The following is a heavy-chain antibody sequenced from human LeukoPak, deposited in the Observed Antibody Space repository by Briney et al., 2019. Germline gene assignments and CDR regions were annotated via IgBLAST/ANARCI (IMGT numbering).Heavy chain of an antibody. V-gene: IGHV3-30*02. J-gene: IGHJ4*02. CDR3: AKGLRWFGNFYFNYFDH. CDR2: IRYDGSNK. Sequence: GGSLRLSCAASGFTSSSYGMHWVRQAPGKGLEWVAFIRYDGSNKYYADSVKGRFTISRDNSKNTLYLQMNSLRTEDTAVYYCAKGLRWFGNFYFNYFDHWGQGTLVTVSS. CDR1: GFTSSSYG. D-gene: IGHD3-10*01.